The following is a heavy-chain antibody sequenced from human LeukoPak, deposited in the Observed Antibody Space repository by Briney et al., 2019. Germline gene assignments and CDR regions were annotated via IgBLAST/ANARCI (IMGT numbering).Heavy chain of an antibody. CDR3: AGAPDYGDSRWGYFDY. V-gene: IGHV3-30*03. D-gene: IGHD4-17*01. J-gene: IGHJ4*02. CDR2: ISYDGSNK. CDR1: GFTFSSYS. Sequence: PGGSLRLSCAASGFTFSSYSMNWVRQAPGKGLEWVAVISYDGSNKYYADSVKGRFTISRDNSRNTLYLQMNSLRAEDTAVYYCAGAPDYGDSRWGYFDYWGQGTLVTVSS.